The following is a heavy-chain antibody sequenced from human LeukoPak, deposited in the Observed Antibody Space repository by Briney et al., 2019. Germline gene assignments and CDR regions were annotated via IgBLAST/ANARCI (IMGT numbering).Heavy chain of an antibody. D-gene: IGHD5-18*01. Sequence: PGGSLRLSCEASGFTFGSHAMYWVRQAPGKGLEWVAGIFGSGGSPHYADPVKGRFTISRDNSRNTVYLQINSLRAEDTAVYYYGKTTVGYSSGQKPAWPVDYWGQGTLVTVSS. CDR3: GKTTVGYSSGQKPAWPVDY. CDR1: GFTFGSHA. V-gene: IGHV3-23*01. J-gene: IGHJ4*02. CDR2: IFGSGGSP.